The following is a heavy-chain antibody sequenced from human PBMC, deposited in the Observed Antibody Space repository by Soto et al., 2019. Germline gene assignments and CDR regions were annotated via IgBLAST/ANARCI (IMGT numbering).Heavy chain of an antibody. CDR3: ATDPRAAAGLTLHGFDP. J-gene: IGHJ5*02. V-gene: IGHV1-24*01. CDR2: FDPEDGET. CDR1: GYTLTELS. Sequence: QVQLVQSGAEVKKPGASAKVSCKVSGYTLTELSMHWVRQAPGKGLEWMGGFDPEDGETIYAQKLQGTVTMTADTATDTAYLELSSLRSEQTAVYYCATDPRAAAGLTLHGFDPWGQGTMATASS. D-gene: IGHD6-13*01.